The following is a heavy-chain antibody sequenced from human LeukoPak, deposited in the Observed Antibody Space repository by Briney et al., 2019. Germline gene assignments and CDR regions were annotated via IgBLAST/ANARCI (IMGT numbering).Heavy chain of an antibody. J-gene: IGHJ6*03. CDR1: GFTFSSYG. CDR2: IRYDGSNK. V-gene: IGHV3-30*02. CDR3: AKEEKGGLVWFGEMGDYMDV. Sequence: PGGSLRLSCAASGFTFSSYGMHWVRQAPGKGLEWVAFIRYDGSNKYYADSVKGRFTISRDNSKNTLYLQMNSLRAEDTAVYYCAKEEKGGLVWFGEMGDYMDVWGKGTTVTISS. D-gene: IGHD3-10*01.